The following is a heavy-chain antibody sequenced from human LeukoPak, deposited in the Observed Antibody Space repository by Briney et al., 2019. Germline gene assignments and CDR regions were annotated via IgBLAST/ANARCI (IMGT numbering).Heavy chain of an antibody. CDR3: ARSRGYYNAFDI. CDR1: GFTFGDYY. D-gene: IGHD3-22*01. CDR2: ISSSGSTI. V-gene: IGHV3-11*04. J-gene: IGHJ3*02. Sequence: GGSLRLSCAASGFTFGDYYMSWIRQAPGKGLEWVSYISSSGSTIYYADSMKGRFTISRDNAENSLYLQMNSLRAEDTAVYYCARSRGYYNAFDIWGQGTVVTVSS.